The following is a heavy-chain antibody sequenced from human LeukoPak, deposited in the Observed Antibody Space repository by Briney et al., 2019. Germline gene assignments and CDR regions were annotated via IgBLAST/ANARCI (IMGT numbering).Heavy chain of an antibody. D-gene: IGHD2/OR15-2a*01. CDR3: ATPLHSPDGTQFDY. J-gene: IGHJ4*02. CDR1: GFTFSSYA. V-gene: IGHV3-30*04. CDR2: ISYDGSNK. Sequence: GALRLSCAASGFTFSSYAMHWVRQAPGKGLEWVAVISYDGSNKYYADSVKGRFTISRDNSKNTLYLQMNSLRAEDTAVYYCATPLHSPDGTQFDYWGQGTLVTVSS.